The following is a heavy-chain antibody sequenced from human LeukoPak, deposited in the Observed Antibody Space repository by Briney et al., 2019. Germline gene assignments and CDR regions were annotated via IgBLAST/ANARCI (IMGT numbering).Heavy chain of an antibody. CDR3: ARGLTRPYYYYMDV. J-gene: IGHJ6*03. V-gene: IGHV3-7*01. Sequence: GGSLRLSCAASGFTFSNQWMTWVRQAPGKGLEWVANIKQDGSKEHYVDSVKGRFTISRDSAKNSVYLQMNSLRAEDTAVYYCARGLTRPYYYYMDVWGKGTTVTVSS. D-gene: IGHD6-6*01. CDR1: GFTFSNQW. CDR2: IKQDGSKE.